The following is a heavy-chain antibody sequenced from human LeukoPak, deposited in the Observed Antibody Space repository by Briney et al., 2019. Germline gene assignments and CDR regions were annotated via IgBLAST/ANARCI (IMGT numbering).Heavy chain of an antibody. Sequence: GGSLRLSCAASGFMFSSYEMHWVRQAPGKGLEWVSYISSSDSTIYYADSVKGRFTISRDNAKNSLYLQMNSLRAEDTAVYYCARDYGGSSPFDYWGQGTLVTVSS. D-gene: IGHD4-23*01. CDR3: ARDYGGSSPFDY. CDR1: GFMFSSYE. V-gene: IGHV3-48*03. J-gene: IGHJ4*02. CDR2: ISSSDSTI.